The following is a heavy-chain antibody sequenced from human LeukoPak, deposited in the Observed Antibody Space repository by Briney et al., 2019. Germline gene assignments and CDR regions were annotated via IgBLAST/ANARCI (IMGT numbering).Heavy chain of an antibody. CDR3: ARSVEGHFDY. CDR1: GFTFSIYS. J-gene: IGHJ4*02. CDR2: ITSNSGAI. Sequence: GGSLRLSCAASGFTFSIYSMNWVRQAPGKGLEWVSYITSNSGAIYYADSVKGRFTISRDNAKNSLSLQMNSLRDEDTAIYYCARSVEGHFDYWGQGTLVTVSS. V-gene: IGHV3-48*02. D-gene: IGHD2-21*01.